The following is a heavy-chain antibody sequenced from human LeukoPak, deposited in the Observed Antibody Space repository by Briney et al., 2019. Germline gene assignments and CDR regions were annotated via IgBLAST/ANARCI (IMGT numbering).Heavy chain of an antibody. CDR1: GYTFTSYD. D-gene: IGHD3-10*01. V-gene: IGHV1-2*02. Sequence: ASVKVSCKASGYTFTSYDINWVRQATGQGLEWMGWIKPNSGGTRSAQKFQGRVTITRDTSISTAYMELSSLRYDDTAVYYCATNILVRDIINWFDPWGQGTLVTVSS. J-gene: IGHJ5*02. CDR3: ATNILVRDIINWFDP. CDR2: IKPNSGGT.